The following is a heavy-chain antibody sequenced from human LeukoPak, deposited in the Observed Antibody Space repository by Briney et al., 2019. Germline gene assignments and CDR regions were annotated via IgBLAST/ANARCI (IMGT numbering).Heavy chain of an antibody. V-gene: IGHV3-30*18. CDR2: ISFDGDDK. D-gene: IGHD5-12*01. Sequence: RSSLRLSCAPSAFTFSNYGMHWVRQAPGKGLEWVAVISFDGDDKYYADSVKGRFTISRDNSKNTLYLQMNSLRTEDTAVYYCAKGETYSGYGTPYDYWGQGTLVTVSS. CDR1: AFTFSNYG. CDR3: AKGETYSGYGTPYDY. J-gene: IGHJ4*02.